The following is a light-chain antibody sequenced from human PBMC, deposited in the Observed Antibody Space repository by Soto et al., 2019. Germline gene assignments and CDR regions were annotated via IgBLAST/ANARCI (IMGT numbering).Light chain of an antibody. CDR2: AAS. J-gene: IGKJ5*01. V-gene: IGKV1-39*01. CDR3: QQNYITPIT. Sequence: DIKMTQSPSSLSASVGDRATITCRASQSISNYLNWYQQKPGKAPELLIYAASTLQSGVPSRFSGSGSGADFTLTISSLQPEDVATYYCQQNYITPITFGQGTRLEI. CDR1: QSISNY.